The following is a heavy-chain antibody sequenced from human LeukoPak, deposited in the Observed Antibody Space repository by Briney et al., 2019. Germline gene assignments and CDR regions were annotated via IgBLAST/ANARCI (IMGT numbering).Heavy chain of an antibody. CDR1: GYSISSGYY. CDR3: ARAGDYGDYVGWFDP. CDR2: IYNSGST. J-gene: IGHJ5*02. D-gene: IGHD4-17*01. V-gene: IGHV4-38-2*02. Sequence: SETLSLTCTVSGYSISSGYYWGWIRQSPGKGLEWIGSIYNSGSTYYNPSLKSRVTISIDTSKNQFSLKLTSVTAADTAVYYCARAGDYGDYVGWFDPWGQGTLVTVSS.